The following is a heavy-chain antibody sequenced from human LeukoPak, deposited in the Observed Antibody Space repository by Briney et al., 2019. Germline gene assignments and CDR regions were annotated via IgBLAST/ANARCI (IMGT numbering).Heavy chain of an antibody. J-gene: IGHJ4*02. CDR1: GGSISSYY. CDR3: ATARKTAWSKNPRIAAAMYYFDY. V-gene: IGHV4-4*07. CDR2: IYTSGST. D-gene: IGHD6-13*01. Sequence: SETLSLTCTVSGGSISSYYWSWIRQPAGKGLEWIGRIYTSGSTNYNPSLKSRVTMSVDTSKNQFSLKLSSVTAADTAVYYCATARKTAWSKNPRIAAAMYYFDYWGQGTLVTVSS.